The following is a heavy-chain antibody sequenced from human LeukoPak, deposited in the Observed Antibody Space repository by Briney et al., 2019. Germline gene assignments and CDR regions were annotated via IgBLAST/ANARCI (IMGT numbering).Heavy chain of an antibody. CDR3: ARSDGSGPDY. Sequence: PSQTLSLTCTVSGGSISSGGYYWSWIRQPAGKGLEWIGYIYYSGSTNYNPSLKSRVTISVDTSKNQFSLKLNSVTAADTAVYYCARSDGSGPDYWGQGTLVTVSS. CDR1: GGSISSGGYY. CDR2: IYYSGST. J-gene: IGHJ4*02. V-gene: IGHV4-61*09. D-gene: IGHD6-25*01.